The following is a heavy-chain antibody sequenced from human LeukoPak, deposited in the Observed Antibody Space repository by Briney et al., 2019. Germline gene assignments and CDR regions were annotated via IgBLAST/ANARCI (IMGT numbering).Heavy chain of an antibody. D-gene: IGHD5-18*01. V-gene: IGHV3-23*01. J-gene: IGHJ4*02. Sequence: RGSLRLSCVGSGFTFSNYAMSWVRQAPGKGLDWVSVISGSAHKIRYADSVGGRFTISRDNSENTVYLQMNNLRGEDTAIYYCAGRITGYSSGYVFWGQGTLVTVSS. CDR2: ISGSAHKI. CDR1: GFTFSNYA. CDR3: AGRITGYSSGYVF.